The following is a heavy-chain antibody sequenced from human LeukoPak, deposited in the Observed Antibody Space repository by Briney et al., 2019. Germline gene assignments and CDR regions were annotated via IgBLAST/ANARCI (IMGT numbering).Heavy chain of an antibody. J-gene: IGHJ4*02. V-gene: IGHV1-2*02. Sequence: GASVKVSCKASGYTLIAYYMHWVRQAPGQGLEWMGWINPNSGGTNYAQKFQGRVTMTRDTSIGTVYMELSRLRSDDTAVYYCARDSCSSTSCLSIDDYWGQGTLVTVSS. CDR3: ARDSCSSTSCLSIDDY. CDR1: GYTLIAYY. D-gene: IGHD2-2*01. CDR2: INPNSGGT.